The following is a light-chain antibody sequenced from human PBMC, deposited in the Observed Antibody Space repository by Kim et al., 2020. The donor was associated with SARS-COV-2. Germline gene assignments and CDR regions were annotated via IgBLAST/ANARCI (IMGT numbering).Light chain of an antibody. CDR3: QQYSSHWT. J-gene: IGKJ1*01. V-gene: IGKV1-5*03. CDR1: QSISIW. CDR2: KAS. Sequence: SASVGDRVTIPCRASQSISIWLAWYQQIPGKAPKLLIYKASSLESEVPSRFSGSGSGTEFTLTISSLQPDDFATYYCQQYSSHWTFGQGTKVDIK.